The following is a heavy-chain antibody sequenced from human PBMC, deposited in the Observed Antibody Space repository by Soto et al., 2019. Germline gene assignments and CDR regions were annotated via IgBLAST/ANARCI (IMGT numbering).Heavy chain of an antibody. J-gene: IGHJ5*02. CDR1: GFTFSSYS. D-gene: IGHD3-9*01. V-gene: IGHV3-21*01. CDR2: ISSSSSYI. Sequence: PGGSLRLSCAVSGFTFSSYSLNWVRQAPGKGLEWVSSISSSSSYIYYADSVKGRFTSSRDNAKNSLYLQMNSLRAEDTAVYCCAGTQTRLNGYYWFDPWGQGTLVTVSS. CDR3: AGTQTRLNGYYWFDP.